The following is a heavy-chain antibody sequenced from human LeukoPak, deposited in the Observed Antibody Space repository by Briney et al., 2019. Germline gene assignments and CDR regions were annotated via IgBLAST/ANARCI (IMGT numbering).Heavy chain of an antibody. V-gene: IGHV4-38-2*02. CDR3: ARLGGLAVAAPLDY. J-gene: IGHJ4*02. CDR1: GYSIISGYY. D-gene: IGHD6-13*01. CDR2: FYYSGST. Sequence: SETLSLTCTVSGYSIISGYYWGWIRQPPGKGLEWIGNFYYSGSTYYNPSLKSRVTMSVDTSKNRFSLKLSSVTAADTAVYYCARLGGLAVAAPLDYWGQGTLVTVSS.